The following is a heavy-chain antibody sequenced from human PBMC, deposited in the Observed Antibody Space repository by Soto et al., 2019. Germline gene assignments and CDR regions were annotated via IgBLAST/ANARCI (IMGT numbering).Heavy chain of an antibody. J-gene: IGHJ6*03. D-gene: IGHD2-2*01. CDR3: ARLLGYCSSTSCKTNYYYYYMDV. Sequence: ASVKVSCTASGYTFTSYGISWVRQAPGQGLEWMGWISAYNGNTNYAQKLQGRVTMTTDTSTSTAYMELRSLRSDDTAVYYCARLLGYCSSTSCKTNYYYYYMDVWAKGPRSPSP. CDR1: GYTFTSYG. V-gene: IGHV1-18*01. CDR2: ISAYNGNT.